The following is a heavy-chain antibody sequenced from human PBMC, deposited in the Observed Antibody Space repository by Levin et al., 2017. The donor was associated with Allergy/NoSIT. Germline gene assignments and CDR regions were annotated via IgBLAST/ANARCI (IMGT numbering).Heavy chain of an antibody. CDR3: AKESEVAPYYYGMDV. CDR2: ISYDGSNK. J-gene: IGHJ6*02. Sequence: GGSLRLSCAASGFTFSSYGMHWVRQAPGKGLEWVAVISYDGSNKYYADSVKGRFTISRDNSKNTLYLQMNSLRAEDTAVYYCAKESEVAPYYYGMDVWGQGTTVTVSS. V-gene: IGHV3-30*18. D-gene: IGHD3-3*01. CDR1: GFTFSSYG.